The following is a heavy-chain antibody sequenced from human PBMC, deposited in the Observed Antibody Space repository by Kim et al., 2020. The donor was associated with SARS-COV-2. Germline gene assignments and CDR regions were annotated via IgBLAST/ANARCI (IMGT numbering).Heavy chain of an antibody. CDR1: GFTFSSYA. CDR2: ISGSGGST. V-gene: IGHV3-23*01. D-gene: IGHD3-10*01. Sequence: GGSLRLSCAASGFTFSSYAMSWVRQAPGKGLEWVSAISGSGGSTYYADSVKGRFTISRDNSKNTLYLQMNSLRAEDTAVYYCAKAVSRWYYGSGSYKYYYYGMDVWGQGATVTVSS. J-gene: IGHJ6*02. CDR3: AKAVSRWYYGSGSYKYYYYGMDV.